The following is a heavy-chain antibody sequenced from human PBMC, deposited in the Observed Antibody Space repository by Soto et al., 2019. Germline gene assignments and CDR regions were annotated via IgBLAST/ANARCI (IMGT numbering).Heavy chain of an antibody. J-gene: IGHJ4*02. V-gene: IGHV3-23*01. CDR1: GFTFSSYA. CDR3: TKGATRPFDS. CDR2: ISGSGGST. D-gene: IGHD3-16*01. Sequence: VGSLRLSCAASGFTFSSYAMSCVRQAPGKGLEWVSAISGSGGSTYYADSVKGRFTISRDNSKNTLYLQMNSLGASDTAIYYCTKGATRPFDSWGQGTRVTVSS.